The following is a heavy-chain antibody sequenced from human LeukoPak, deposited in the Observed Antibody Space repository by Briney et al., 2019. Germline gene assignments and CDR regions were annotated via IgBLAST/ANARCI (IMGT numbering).Heavy chain of an antibody. CDR3: AKDVSTAAGFDP. V-gene: IGHV3-30*18. J-gene: IGHJ5*02. CDR1: GFTFSSYA. D-gene: IGHD5/OR15-5a*01. Sequence: HSGGSLRLSCAASGFTFSSYAMSWVRQAPGKGLEWVAVISYDGSNKYYADSVKGRFTISRDNSKNTLYLQMNSLRAEDTAVYYCAKDVSTAAGFDPWGQGTLVTVSS. CDR2: ISYDGSNK.